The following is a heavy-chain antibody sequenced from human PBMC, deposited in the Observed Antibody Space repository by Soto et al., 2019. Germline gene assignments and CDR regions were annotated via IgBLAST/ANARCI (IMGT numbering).Heavy chain of an antibody. CDR2: IYYSGST. CDR3: ATVYSSSWYPYNWFDH. J-gene: IGHJ5*02. V-gene: IGHV4-59*01. CDR1: GGCISSYY. D-gene: IGHD6-13*01. Sequence: EPLAITCTVSGGCISSYYWSWIRQPPGKGLEWIGYIYYSGSTNYNPSLKSRVTISVDTSKNQFSLNLSSVTAADTAVYYCATVYSSSWYPYNWFDHWGQGILVTVSS.